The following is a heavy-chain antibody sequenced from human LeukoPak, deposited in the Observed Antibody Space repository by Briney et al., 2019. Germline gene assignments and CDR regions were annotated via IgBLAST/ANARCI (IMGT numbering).Heavy chain of an antibody. Sequence: GGSLRLSCAASGFTFSSYAMSWVRQTPGKGLEWVAGISGSGGSTYYADSVKGRFTISRDNSKNTLYLQMNSLRAEDTAVYYCARDPAHSYIVVVPAADAFDIWGQGTMVTVSS. CDR3: ARDPAHSYIVVVPAADAFDI. CDR2: ISGSGGST. V-gene: IGHV3-23*01. D-gene: IGHD2-2*01. J-gene: IGHJ3*02. CDR1: GFTFSSYA.